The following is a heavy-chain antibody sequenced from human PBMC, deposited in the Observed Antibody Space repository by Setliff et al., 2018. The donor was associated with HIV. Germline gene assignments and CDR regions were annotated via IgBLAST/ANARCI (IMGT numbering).Heavy chain of an antibody. CDR3: AREADGIDF. D-gene: IGHD2-15*01. CDR1: GGSITSSTYY. CDR2: VHYTGNT. V-gene: IGHV4-39*02. J-gene: IGHJ4*02. Sequence: SETLSLTCTVSGGSITSSTYYWGWIRQPPGKGLEWIGTVHYTGNTYHNPSLKSRATISVEVSKNQISLKLTAVTAADSAVYYCAREADGIDFWGQGTLVTVSS.